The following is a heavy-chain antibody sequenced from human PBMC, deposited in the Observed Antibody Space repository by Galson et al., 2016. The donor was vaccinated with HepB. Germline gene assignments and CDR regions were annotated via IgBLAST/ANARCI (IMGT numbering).Heavy chain of an antibody. CDR3: ARGADSGYDLGDY. D-gene: IGHD5-12*01. J-gene: IGHJ4*02. CDR2: INPSDGTT. CDR1: GYTFTNYY. V-gene: IGHV1-46*01. Sequence: SVKVSCKASGYTFTNYYMHWVRQAPGQGLEWMGIINPSDGTTSYAQKFQGRVTMTRDTSTSTVYMELSSLRSADTAVCYCARGADSGYDLGDYWGQGTLVTVSS.